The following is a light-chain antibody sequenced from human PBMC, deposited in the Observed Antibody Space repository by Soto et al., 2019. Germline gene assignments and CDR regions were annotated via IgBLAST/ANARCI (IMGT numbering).Light chain of an antibody. CDR1: QTVNSN. Sequence: EVVMTQSPATLSVSPGERATLSCRASQTVNSNLAWYQQKPGQAPSLLISGAFTRATGIPARFSGTGSGTEFTLTISSLQSEDFALYYCQQYNDWPLTFGQGTKVDIK. V-gene: IGKV3-15*01. CDR2: GAF. J-gene: IGKJ1*01. CDR3: QQYNDWPLT.